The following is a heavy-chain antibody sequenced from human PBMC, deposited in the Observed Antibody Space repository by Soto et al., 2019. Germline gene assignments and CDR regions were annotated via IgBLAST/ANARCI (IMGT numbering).Heavy chain of an antibody. D-gene: IGHD3-10*01. CDR3: ARDMDGSGSYYPTWLDP. CDR2: ISSSSSTI. Sequence: PGGSRRLSCAASGFTFSSYSMNWVRQAPGKGLEWVSYISSSSSTIYYADSVKGRFTISRDNAKNSLYLQMNSLRAADTAMYYCARDMDGSGSYYPTWLDPWGQGALVTVSS. CDR1: GFTFSSYS. J-gene: IGHJ5*02. V-gene: IGHV3-48*01.